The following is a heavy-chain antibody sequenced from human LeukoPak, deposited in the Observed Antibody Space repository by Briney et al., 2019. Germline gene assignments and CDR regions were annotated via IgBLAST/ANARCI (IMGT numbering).Heavy chain of an antibody. CDR2: IYYSGST. CDR3: ARSYGSGSYPKFDY. Sequence: ASETLSLTCTVSGGSISSSSYYWGWIRQPPGKGLEWIGSIYYSGSTYYNPSLKSRVTISVDTSKNQFSLKLSSVTAADTTVYYCARSYGSGSYPKFDYWGQGTLVTVSS. V-gene: IGHV4-39*01. CDR1: GGSISSSSYY. J-gene: IGHJ4*02. D-gene: IGHD3-10*01.